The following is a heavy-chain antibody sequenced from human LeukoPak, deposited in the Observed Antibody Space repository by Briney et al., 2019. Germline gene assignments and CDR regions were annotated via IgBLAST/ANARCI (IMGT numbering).Heavy chain of an antibody. CDR3: ARDLSGRFDP. Sequence: GGSLRLSCAASGFDFSAFGMNWVRQAPGKGLEWVSIIPSRGGTIYYADSVKGRFTISRDNSKNALYLQMNSLTVEDTAVYYCARDLSGRFDPWGQGTLVTVSS. J-gene: IGHJ5*02. V-gene: IGHV3-30*03. CDR2: IPSRGGTI. CDR1: GFDFSAFG.